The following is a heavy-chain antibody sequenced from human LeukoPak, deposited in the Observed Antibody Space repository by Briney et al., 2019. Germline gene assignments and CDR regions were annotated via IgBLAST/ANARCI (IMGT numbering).Heavy chain of an antibody. D-gene: IGHD2-2*01. J-gene: IGHJ4*02. CDR1: GFTFSSYA. V-gene: IGHV3-23*01. CDR3: VKHSAPVLAAARFDY. CDR2: ISSSGYST. Sequence: PGGSLRLSCAASGFTFSSYAMTWVRQAPGKGLEWVSTISSSGYSTYYADSVKGRFTISRDNSKNTLYLQMNSLRAEDTALYYCVKHSAPVLAAARFDYWGQGNLVTVSS.